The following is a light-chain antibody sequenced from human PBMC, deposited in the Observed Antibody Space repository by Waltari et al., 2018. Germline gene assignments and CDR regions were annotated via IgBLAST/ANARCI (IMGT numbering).Light chain of an antibody. CDR2: DAS. CDR1: QSVGRA. CDR3: QMYVRLPVT. V-gene: IGKV3-20*01. Sequence: EIVLTQSPGTLALSPGGIATLSCRASQSVGRALAWYQQKPGQAPRLLIYDASSRTTGIPDRFRGSGSGTDFSLTISRVEPEDFAVYYCQMYVRLPVTFGQGTKVEVK. J-gene: IGKJ1*01.